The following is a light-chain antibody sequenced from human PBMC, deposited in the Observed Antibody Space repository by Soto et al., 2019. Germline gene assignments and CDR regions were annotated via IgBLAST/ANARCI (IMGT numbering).Light chain of an antibody. CDR1: QSVGRNY. CDR3: QQYASSPLT. J-gene: IGKJ4*01. Sequence: EIVLTQSPGTLTLSPGERATLSCRASQSVGRNYLAWYQQKPGQAPRLLIYGASSRATGIPDRFSRSGSGTDFTLTLSRLEPEDFAVYYCQQYASSPLTFGGGTKVEIK. CDR2: GAS. V-gene: IGKV3-20*01.